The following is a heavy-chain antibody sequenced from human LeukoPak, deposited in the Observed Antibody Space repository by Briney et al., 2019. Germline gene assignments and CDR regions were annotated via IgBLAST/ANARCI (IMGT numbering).Heavy chain of an antibody. J-gene: IGHJ6*03. D-gene: IGHD3-10*01. Sequence: KSGGSLRLSCAASGFTFSSYSMNWVRQTPGKGLEWVSSISSSSSYIFYADSVKGRFTMSRDNAKKSLFLQMNSLRAEDTAVYYCARRYYPNYMDVWGKGTTVTISS. V-gene: IGHV3-21*01. CDR3: ARRYYPNYMDV. CDR1: GFTFSSYS. CDR2: ISSSSSYI.